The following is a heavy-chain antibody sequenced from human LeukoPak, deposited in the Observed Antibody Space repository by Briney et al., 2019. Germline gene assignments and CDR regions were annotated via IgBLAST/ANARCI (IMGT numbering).Heavy chain of an antibody. CDR3: ARVKGATPGTFDY. V-gene: IGHV4-61*02. CDR1: GDSISSGDYY. CDR2: ISSSGST. J-gene: IGHJ4*02. Sequence: SETLSLTCTVSGDSISSGDYYWSWIRQPAGKGLEWIGRISSSGSTNYNPSLKSRVTISVDTSKNQFSLKLSSVTAADTAVYYCARVKGATPGTFDYWGQGTLVTVSS. D-gene: IGHD1-26*01.